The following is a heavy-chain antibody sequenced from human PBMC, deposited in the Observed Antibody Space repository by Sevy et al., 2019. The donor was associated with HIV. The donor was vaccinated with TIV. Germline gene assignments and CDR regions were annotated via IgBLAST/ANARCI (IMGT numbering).Heavy chain of an antibody. CDR3: ARYYYDSSGPGSWFDP. D-gene: IGHD3-22*01. CDR1: GGSTNTYF. J-gene: IGHJ5*02. V-gene: IGHV4-59*01. Sequence: SETLSLTCTVSGGSTNTYFWTWIRRPPGKGLEWIGCRYNSGSSNYNPSFKSRVTISVDTSKNQVSLKLNSVTAADTAMYYCARYYYDSSGPGSWFDPWGQGTLVTVSS. CDR2: RYNSGSS.